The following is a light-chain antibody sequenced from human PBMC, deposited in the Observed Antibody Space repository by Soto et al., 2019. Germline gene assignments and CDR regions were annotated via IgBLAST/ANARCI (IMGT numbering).Light chain of an antibody. J-gene: IGLJ1*01. CDR2: EGT. Sequence: QLSSVYGSTGQSVSISCTGTSSDVGGYNLVSWYQQHPGKAPKVMIYEGTKRPSGVSDRFSGSRSGNAASLTISLLQAEDGADYYCRSYARCSSYVFGTGVKVT. V-gene: IGLV2-23*01. CDR1: SSDVGGYNL. CDR3: RSYARCSSYV.